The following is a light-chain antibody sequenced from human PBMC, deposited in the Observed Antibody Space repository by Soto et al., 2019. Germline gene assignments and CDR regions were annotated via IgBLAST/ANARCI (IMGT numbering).Light chain of an antibody. CDR2: AAS. Sequence: AIQMTQSPSSLSASVGERVTITCRASQAIRNDLGWYQQKPGKAPKLLIYAASNLQSGVPSRFSATGSGIDFTLTISSLQPEDFATYYCLQDYDYPWTFGQGTKVEIK. V-gene: IGKV1-6*01. J-gene: IGKJ1*01. CDR1: QAIRND. CDR3: LQDYDYPWT.